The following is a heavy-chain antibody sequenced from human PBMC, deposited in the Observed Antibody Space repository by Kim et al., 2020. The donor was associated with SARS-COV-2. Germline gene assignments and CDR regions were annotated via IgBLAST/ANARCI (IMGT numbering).Heavy chain of an antibody. Sequence: GGSLRLSCAASGFTFSSYWMSWVRQAPGKGLEWVANIKQDGSEKYYVDSVKGRFTISRDNAKNSLDLQMNSLRAEDTAVYYCARDNDRLGYSSSWYIFFHYWGQGTLVTVSS. CDR1: GFTFSSYW. CDR3: ARDNDRLGYSSSWYIFFHY. V-gene: IGHV3-7*01. J-gene: IGHJ4*02. D-gene: IGHD6-13*01. CDR2: IKQDGSEK.